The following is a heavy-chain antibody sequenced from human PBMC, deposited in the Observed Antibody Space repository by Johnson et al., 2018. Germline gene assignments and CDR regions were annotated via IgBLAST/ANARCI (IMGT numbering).Heavy chain of an antibody. J-gene: IGHJ1*01. CDR1: GFTFDDYG. Sequence: VQLVQSGGGLVQPGRSLRLSCAASGFTFDDYGMHWVRQAPGKGLEWVSGISRNSGRRGYADSVKGRFTISRDNAKNSLYLQMNRLRPEDTALYYCAKDGVLWGSQYFHHWGQGTLVIVSS. V-gene: IGHV3-9*01. CDR2: ISRNSGRR. D-gene: IGHD2-21*01. CDR3: AKDGVLWGSQYFHH.